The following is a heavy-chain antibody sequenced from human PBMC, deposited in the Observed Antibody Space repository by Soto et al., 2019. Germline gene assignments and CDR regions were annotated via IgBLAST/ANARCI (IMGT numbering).Heavy chain of an antibody. D-gene: IGHD1-26*01. CDR1: GFSLSTSGMR. V-gene: IGHV2-70*04. J-gene: IGHJ3*02. Sequence: GSGPTLVNPTQTLTLTCTFSGFSLSTSGMRVSWIRQPPGKALEWLARIDWDDDKFYSTSLKTRLTISKDTSKNQVVLTMTNMDPVDTATYYCARTPVKAGSYGPRGAFDIWGQGTMVTVSS. CDR2: IDWDDDK. CDR3: ARTPVKAGSYGPRGAFDI.